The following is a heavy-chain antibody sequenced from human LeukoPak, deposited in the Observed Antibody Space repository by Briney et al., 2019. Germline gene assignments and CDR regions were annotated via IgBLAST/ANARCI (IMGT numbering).Heavy chain of an antibody. CDR3: ARVPAADDAFDI. V-gene: IGHV3-74*01. Sequence: GGSLRLSCAASGFTFSSYWMHWVRHAPGKGLVWVSRINSDGSSTSYADSVKGRFTISRDNAKNTLYLQMNSLRAEDTAVYYCARVPAADDAFDIWGQGTMVTVSS. CDR1: GFTFSSYW. J-gene: IGHJ3*02. CDR2: INSDGSST. D-gene: IGHD2-2*01.